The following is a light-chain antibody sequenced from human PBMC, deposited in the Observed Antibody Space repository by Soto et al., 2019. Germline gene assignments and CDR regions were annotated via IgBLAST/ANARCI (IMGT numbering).Light chain of an antibody. CDR2: AAS. Sequence: DIQMTQSPSSLSASLGDRVTITCRASQGIGVYLAWFQQKPGKVPKLLIYAASTLQSGVPSRFSGSGSGTDFTXTXSSXQXXDFATYYCQKYNSAPLTFGGGTKVEIK. CDR1: QGIGVY. V-gene: IGKV1-27*01. J-gene: IGKJ4*01. CDR3: QKYNSAPLT.